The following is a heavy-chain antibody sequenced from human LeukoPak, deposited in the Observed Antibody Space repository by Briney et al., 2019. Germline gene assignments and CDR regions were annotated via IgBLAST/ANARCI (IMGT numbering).Heavy chain of an antibody. D-gene: IGHD2-15*01. CDR3: ARESGSGVVAATFDY. CDR1: GFSFSHYA. J-gene: IGHJ4*02. Sequence: GGSLRLSCAGSGFSFSHYAINWVRQAPGKGLEWVSYISSSSSTIYYADSVKGRFTISRDNAKNSLYLQMNSLRAEDTAVYYCARESGSGVVAATFDYWGQGTLVTVSS. V-gene: IGHV3-48*01. CDR2: ISSSSSTI.